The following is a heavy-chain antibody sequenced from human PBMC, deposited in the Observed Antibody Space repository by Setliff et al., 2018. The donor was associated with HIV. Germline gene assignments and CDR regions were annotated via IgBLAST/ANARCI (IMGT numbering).Heavy chain of an antibody. CDR3: ARQVGEGKWYLDS. CDR1: GGSLSGYY. D-gene: IGHD1-26*01. Sequence: LSLTCAVYGGSLSGYYWTWIRQPPGKGLEWIGEINHSGSTNYNPSLKSRVTISIDTSKNQFSLKLSSVTAADTAMYYCARQVGEGKWYLDSWGHGTLVTVSS. CDR2: INHSGST. V-gene: IGHV4-34*01. J-gene: IGHJ4*01.